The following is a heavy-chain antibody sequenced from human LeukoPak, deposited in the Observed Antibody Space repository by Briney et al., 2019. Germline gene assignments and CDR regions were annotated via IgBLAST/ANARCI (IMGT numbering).Heavy chain of an antibody. V-gene: IGHV4-39*01. Sequence: SETLSLTCTVSGDSITSSSYYWVWIRQPPGKGLEWIGSIYYSGTTYYNPSLKSRVTISDDTSKNQFSLKLSSVTAADTAVYYCARRRDVSSYYFDYWGQGTLVTVSS. J-gene: IGHJ4*02. D-gene: IGHD5-24*01. CDR2: IYYSGTT. CDR3: ARRRDVSSYYFDY. CDR1: GDSITSSSYY.